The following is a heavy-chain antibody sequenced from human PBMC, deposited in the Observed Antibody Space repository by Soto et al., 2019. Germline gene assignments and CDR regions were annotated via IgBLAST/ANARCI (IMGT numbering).Heavy chain of an antibody. J-gene: IGHJ4*02. CDR1: GYSFTSYW. D-gene: IGHD3-16*02. Sequence: GESLKISCKGSGYSFTSYWIGWVRQMPGKGLEWMGIIYPGDSDTRYSPSFQGQVTISADKSISTAYLQWSSLKASDTAMYYCARHRPYYDYVWGSYRPGYYFDYWGQGTLVTVSS. CDR3: ARHRPYYDYVWGSYRPGYYFDY. V-gene: IGHV5-51*01. CDR2: IYPGDSDT.